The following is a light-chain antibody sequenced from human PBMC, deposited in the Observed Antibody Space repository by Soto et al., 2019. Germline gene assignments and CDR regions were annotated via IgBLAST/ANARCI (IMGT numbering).Light chain of an antibody. CDR1: QSLVHSDRNIY. Sequence: DIVMTQTPLASPVTLGQPASIACRSSQSLVHSDRNIYLSLRQQRPGQPPRLLISKISYRFSGVPDRFSGSGAGTDFTLKIRRVEAEDVGIYYCMQATQFPLTFGGGTKVDIK. CDR2: KIS. J-gene: IGKJ4*01. CDR3: MQATQFPLT. V-gene: IGKV2-24*01.